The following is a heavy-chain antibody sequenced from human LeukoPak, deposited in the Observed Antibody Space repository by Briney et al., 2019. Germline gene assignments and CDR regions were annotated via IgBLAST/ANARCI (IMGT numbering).Heavy chain of an antibody. D-gene: IGHD5-12*01. Sequence: SETLSLTCTVSGYSISSGYYWGWIRQPPGKGLEWIGYIYYSGSTNYNPSLKSRVTISVDTSKNQFSLKLSSVTAADTAVYYCARAVAAIGDAFDIWGQGTLVTVSS. J-gene: IGHJ4*02. CDR3: ARAVAAIGDAFDI. CDR2: IYYSGST. V-gene: IGHV4-38-2*02. CDR1: GYSISSGYY.